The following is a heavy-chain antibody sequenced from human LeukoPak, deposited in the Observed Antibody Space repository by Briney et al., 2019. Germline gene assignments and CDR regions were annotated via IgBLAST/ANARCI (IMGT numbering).Heavy chain of an antibody. J-gene: IGHJ3*02. CDR3: ARGKGAFDI. CDR1: GGSISSSNW. Sequence: SGTLSLTCAVSGGSISSSNWWSWVRQPPGKGLEWIGEIYHSGSTDYNPSLKSQVTVSVDTSKNQFSLKLSSVTAADTAVYYCARGKGAFDIWGQGTMVTVSS. CDR2: IYHSGST. V-gene: IGHV4-4*02.